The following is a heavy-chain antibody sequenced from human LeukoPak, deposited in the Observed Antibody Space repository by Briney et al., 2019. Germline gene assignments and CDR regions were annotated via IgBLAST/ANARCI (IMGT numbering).Heavy chain of an antibody. CDR3: ARTMTTVTASDY. Sequence: PGGSLRLSCAASGFTFDDYGMSWVRQAPGKGLEWVSGINRNGGSTGYADSVKGRFTISRDNAKNSLYLQMNSLRAEDTALYYCARTMTTVTASDYWGQGTLVTVSS. CDR1: GFTFDDYG. CDR2: INRNGGST. D-gene: IGHD4-17*01. V-gene: IGHV3-20*04. J-gene: IGHJ4*02.